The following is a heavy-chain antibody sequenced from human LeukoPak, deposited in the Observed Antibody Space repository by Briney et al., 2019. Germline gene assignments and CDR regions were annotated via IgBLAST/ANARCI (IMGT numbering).Heavy chain of an antibody. CDR3: ASGSGSYRTPYYYMDV. J-gene: IGHJ6*03. CDR2: IWSDGTNK. D-gene: IGHD3-10*01. Sequence: GGSLRLSCAASGFMFTHHGMHWVRQAPGKGLEWGAAIWSDGTNKFYSDSVKGRFAISRDNSKNTLYLQMNRLRAEDTAVYYCASGSGSYRTPYYYMDVWGTGTTVTVSS. CDR1: GFMFTHHG. V-gene: IGHV3-33*01.